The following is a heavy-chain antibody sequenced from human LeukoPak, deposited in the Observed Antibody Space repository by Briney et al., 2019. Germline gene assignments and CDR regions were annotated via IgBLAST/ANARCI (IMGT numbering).Heavy chain of an antibody. D-gene: IGHD5-12*01. CDR1: GFTFSTDW. Sequence: PGGSLRLSCAASGFTFSTDWMSWVRQAPGKGLGWVANIKQDGSEKYYVDSVKGRFTISRDNAKNSLYLQMNSLRAGDTAVYYCARHAYSGYDHFDYWGQGTLVAVSS. V-gene: IGHV3-7*01. CDR3: ARHAYSGYDHFDY. J-gene: IGHJ4*02. CDR2: IKQDGSEK.